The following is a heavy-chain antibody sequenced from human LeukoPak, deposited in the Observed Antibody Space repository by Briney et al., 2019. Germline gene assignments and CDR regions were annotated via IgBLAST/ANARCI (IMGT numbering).Heavy chain of an antibody. CDR2: IHYSGYT. D-gene: IGHD7-27*01. V-gene: IGHV4-59*01. CDR1: GGSISNYY. Sequence: SETLSLTCAVSGGSISNYYCSWIRQPPGKGLEWLGYIHYSGYTNYNPSLKSRVTISVDTSKNQFSLNLSSVTAADTAVYYCARHWGSDWYYDLWGRGTLVTVSS. CDR3: ARHWGSDWYYDL. J-gene: IGHJ2*01.